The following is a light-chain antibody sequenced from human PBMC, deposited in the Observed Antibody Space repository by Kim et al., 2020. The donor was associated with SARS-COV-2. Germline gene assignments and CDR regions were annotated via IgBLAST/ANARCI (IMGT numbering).Light chain of an antibody. CDR2: GAF. Sequence: EIVVTQSPATLSVSPGERATLSCRASQTVRSNLAWYQQKPGQAPRLLIYGAFTRATGIPARFSGSGSGTEFTLTISSLQSEDSAIYYCQQYDDWRPYTFGQGTKLEI. V-gene: IGKV3-15*01. CDR1: QTVRSN. CDR3: QQYDDWRPYT. J-gene: IGKJ2*01.